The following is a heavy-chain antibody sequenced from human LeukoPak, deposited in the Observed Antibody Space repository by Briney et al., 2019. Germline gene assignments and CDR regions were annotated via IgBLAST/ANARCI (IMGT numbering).Heavy chain of an antibody. D-gene: IGHD3-10*01. CDR2: IYYSGST. Sequence: SETLSLTCTVSGGSISSSSYYWGWIRQPPGKGLEWIGSIYYSGSTYYNPSLKSRVTISVDTSKNQFSLKLSSVTAADTAVYYCARGTDYGSGKVRLPYYCYYMDVWGKGTTVTISS. V-gene: IGHV4-39*07. CDR3: ARGTDYGSGKVRLPYYCYYMDV. CDR1: GGSISSSSYY. J-gene: IGHJ6*03.